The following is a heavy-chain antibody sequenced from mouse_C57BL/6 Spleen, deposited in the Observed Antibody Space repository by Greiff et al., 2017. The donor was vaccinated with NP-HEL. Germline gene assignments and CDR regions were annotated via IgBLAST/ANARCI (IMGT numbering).Heavy chain of an antibody. CDR1: GFTFSDYG. Sequence: DVMLVESGGGLVKPGGSLKLSCAASGFTFSDYGMHWVRQAPEKGLEWVAYISSGSSTIYYADTVKGRFTISRDNAKNTLFLQMTSLRSEDTAMYYCAREDYGSPFDYWGQGTTLTVSS. V-gene: IGHV5-17*01. D-gene: IGHD1-1*01. CDR2: ISSGSSTI. J-gene: IGHJ2*01. CDR3: AREDYGSPFDY.